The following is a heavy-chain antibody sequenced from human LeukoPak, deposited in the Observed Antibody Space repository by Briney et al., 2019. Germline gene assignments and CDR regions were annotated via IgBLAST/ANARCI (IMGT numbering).Heavy chain of an antibody. V-gene: IGHV1-69*04. CDR2: IIPILGIA. CDR3: AREGGIAAQPFFDP. CDR1: GGTFSSYA. D-gene: IGHD6-13*01. Sequence: SVKVSCKASGGTFSSYAISWVRQAPGQGLGWMGRIIPILGIANYAQKFQGRVTITADKSTSTAYMELSSLRSEDTAVYYCAREGGIAAQPFFDPWGQGTLVTVSS. J-gene: IGHJ5*02.